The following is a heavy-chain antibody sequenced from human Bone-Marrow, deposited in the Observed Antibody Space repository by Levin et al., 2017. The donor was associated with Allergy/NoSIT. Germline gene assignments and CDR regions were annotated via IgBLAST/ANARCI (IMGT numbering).Heavy chain of an antibody. Sequence: SGPTLVKPTQTLTLTCTFSGFSLNTRGVGVAWIRQPPGKALEWLANIYWDDDKSYSPSLKTRLTITKDTSKSQVVLAMANVDPVDTATYFCAHNRYFDSTGYYVGAFDIWGQGTMVTVSS. CDR3: AHNRYFDSTGYYVGAFDI. CDR1: GFSLNTRGVG. J-gene: IGHJ3*02. CDR2: IYWDDDK. D-gene: IGHD3-22*01. V-gene: IGHV2-5*02.